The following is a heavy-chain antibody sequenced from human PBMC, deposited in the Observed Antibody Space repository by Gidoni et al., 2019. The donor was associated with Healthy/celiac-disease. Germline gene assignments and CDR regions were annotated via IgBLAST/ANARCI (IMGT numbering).Heavy chain of an antibody. V-gene: IGHV1-8*01. J-gene: IGHJ6*02. CDR3: ARILGCSSTSCYRFYYYYYGMDV. Sequence: VKKPGASVKVSCKASGYTFTSYDINWVRQATGQGLEWMGWMNPNSGNTGYAQKFQGRVTMTRNTSISTAYMELSSLRSEDTAVYYCARILGCSSTSCYRFYYYYYGMDVWGQGTTVTVSS. D-gene: IGHD2-2*02. CDR2: MNPNSGNT. CDR1: GYTFTSYD.